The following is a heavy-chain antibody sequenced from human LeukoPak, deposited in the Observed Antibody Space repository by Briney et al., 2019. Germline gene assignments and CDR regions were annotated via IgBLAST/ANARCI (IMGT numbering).Heavy chain of an antibody. CDR3: ARQLGYCSSTSCYADKVDY. J-gene: IGHJ4*02. Sequence: PETLSLTCTVSGGSISSSSYYWGWIRQPPGKGLEWIGSIYYSGSTYYNPSLKSRVTISVDTSKNQFSLKLSSVTAADTAVYYCARQLGYCSSTSCYADKVDYWGQGTLVTVSS. V-gene: IGHV4-39*01. D-gene: IGHD2-2*01. CDR1: GGSISSSSYY. CDR2: IYYSGST.